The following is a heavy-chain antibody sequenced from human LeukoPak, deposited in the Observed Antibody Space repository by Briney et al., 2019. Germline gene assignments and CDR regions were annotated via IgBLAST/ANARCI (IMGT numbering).Heavy chain of an antibody. CDR2: IYYSGST. Sequence: SATLSLTCTVSAGSISSYYWSWIRQPPGKGLEWIGYIYYSGSTNYNPSLKSRVTISVATSKNQFSLKLSSVTAADTAVYYCARAVLTMVRVSFAFDIWGQGTMVTVSS. J-gene: IGHJ3*02. CDR3: ARAVLTMVRVSFAFDI. V-gene: IGHV4-59*01. D-gene: IGHD3-10*01. CDR1: AGSISSYY.